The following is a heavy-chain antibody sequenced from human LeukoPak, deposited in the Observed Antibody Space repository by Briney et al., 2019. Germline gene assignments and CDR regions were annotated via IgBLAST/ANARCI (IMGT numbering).Heavy chain of an antibody. CDR1: GGSISSHSSICIRHW. CDR3: ASHQREANTFDF. D-gene: IGHD4/OR15-4a*01. V-gene: IGHV4-4*02. Sequence: PSETLSLTCAVSGGSISSHSSICIRHWFSWVRQPPGKGLEWIGEIYRPAITNYNPSLNSRVTISLDTSKNQFSLKLSSVTAADRAMDYCASHQREANTFDFWGQGTQVTVSS. CDR2: IYRPAIT. J-gene: IGHJ4*02.